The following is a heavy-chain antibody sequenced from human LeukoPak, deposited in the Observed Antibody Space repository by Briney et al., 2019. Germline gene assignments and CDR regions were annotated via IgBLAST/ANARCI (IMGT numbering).Heavy chain of an antibody. V-gene: IGHV3-23*01. CDR3: PKGGHGTFEY. J-gene: IGHJ4*02. CDR2: ITERDSRT. Sequence: GGSLRLSCAASGFIFSSYAMQWVRQAPGKGLQWVSGITERDSRTYYTDSVRGRFTISRDNSKNTLYLHMTNLRAEDTALYYCPKGGHGTFEYWGQGALVTVSS. CDR1: GFIFSSYA.